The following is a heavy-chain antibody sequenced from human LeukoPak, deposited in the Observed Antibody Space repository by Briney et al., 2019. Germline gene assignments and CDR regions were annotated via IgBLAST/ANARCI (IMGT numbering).Heavy chain of an antibody. V-gene: IGHV5-51*01. D-gene: IGHD1-26*01. J-gene: IGHJ4*02. CDR2: IYPGDSDT. CDR3: ARRSGSFQGDYNFDY. CDR1: GYIFTSYW. Sequence: GESLKISXKGSGYIFTSYWIAWVRQMPGKGLEWMGIIYPGDSDTIYSPSFQGQVTISADKSISTAYLQWSSLKASDTAMYYCARRSGSFQGDYNFDYWGQGTLVTVSS.